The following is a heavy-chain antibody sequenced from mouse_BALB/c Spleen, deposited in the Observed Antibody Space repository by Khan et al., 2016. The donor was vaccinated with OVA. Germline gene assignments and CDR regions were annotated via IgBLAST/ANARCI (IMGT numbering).Heavy chain of an antibody. CDR3: GRIPIPPYHFDY. V-gene: IGHV1-4*01. CDR2: INPSSGYT. Sequence: QVQLKESGAELARPGASVKMSCKASGYTFTNYTIHWVKQRPGQGLEWIGYINPSSGYTNYNQNYNDKATLTTDRSYSTAYMQLSRLTSDDSAVYYCGRIPIPPYHFDYWGQGTTLTVSS. CDR1: GYTFTNYT. J-gene: IGHJ2*01.